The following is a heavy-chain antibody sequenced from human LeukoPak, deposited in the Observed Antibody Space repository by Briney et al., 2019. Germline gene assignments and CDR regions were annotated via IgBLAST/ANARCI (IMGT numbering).Heavy chain of an antibody. J-gene: IGHJ4*02. D-gene: IGHD4-17*01. CDR1: GGSFSGYY. CDR3: ARARTTVTMDY. CDR2: INHSGST. V-gene: IGHV4-34*01. Sequence: SETLSLTCAVYGGSFSGYYWGWIRQPPGKGLEWIGEINHSGSTNYNPSLKSRVTISVDTSKNQFSLKLSSVTAADTAVYYCARARTTVTMDYWGQGTLVTVSS.